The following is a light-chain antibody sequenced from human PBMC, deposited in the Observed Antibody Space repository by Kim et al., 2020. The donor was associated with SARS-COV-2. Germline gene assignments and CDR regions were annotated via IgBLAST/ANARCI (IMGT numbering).Light chain of an antibody. Sequence: GDWVTITCRASQDVSRGVAWYQQKPGKVPKLLIYDVSTLGSGVPSRFSGSGSGTDFTLTISSLQPEDFATYYCHQFYYFPITFGQGTRLEIK. CDR1: QDVSRG. CDR3: HQFYYFPIT. CDR2: DVS. V-gene: IGKV1D-13*01. J-gene: IGKJ5*01.